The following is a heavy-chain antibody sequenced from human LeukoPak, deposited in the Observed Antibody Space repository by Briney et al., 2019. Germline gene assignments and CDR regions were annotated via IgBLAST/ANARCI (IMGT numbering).Heavy chain of an antibody. CDR1: GGSITSFY. CDR2: IYYSGST. CDR3: ARGVLVYAFDI. D-gene: IGHD3-3*02. J-gene: IGHJ3*02. Sequence: SETLSLTCAVSGGSITSFYWSWIRQPPGKGLEWIGYIYYSGSTYYNPSLKSRVTISVDTSKNQFSLKLSSVTAADTAVYYCARGVLVYAFDIWGQGTMVTVSS. V-gene: IGHV4-30-4*01.